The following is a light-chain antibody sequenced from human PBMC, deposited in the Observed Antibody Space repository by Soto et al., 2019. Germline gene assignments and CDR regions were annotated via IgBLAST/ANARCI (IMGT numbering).Light chain of an antibody. V-gene: IGKV1-5*03. CDR3: QHYNTYPWT. Sequence: DIQMTLSPSILSASVGDRVTITCRASQSISSWLAWYQQKPGKAPNLLIHKASHLESGVPSRFSGSGSGTEFTLTISSLQPGDFATYYCQHYNTYPWTFGQGTKVDI. CDR1: QSISSW. J-gene: IGKJ1*01. CDR2: KAS.